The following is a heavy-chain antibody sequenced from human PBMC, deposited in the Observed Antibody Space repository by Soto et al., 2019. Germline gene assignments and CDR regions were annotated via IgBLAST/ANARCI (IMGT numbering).Heavy chain of an antibody. Sequence: QVQLQESGPGLVKPSQTLSLTCTVSGGSISSGDYYWSWIRQPPGKGLEWIGYIYYSGSTYYNPSLKSRVTIPVDTSKNPFSLKLSSVTAADTAVYYCARDFLRAPDYVPYGMDVWGQGTTVTVSS. CDR1: GGSISSGDYY. D-gene: IGHD4-17*01. J-gene: IGHJ6*02. V-gene: IGHV4-30-4*01. CDR3: ARDFLRAPDYVPYGMDV. CDR2: IYYSGST.